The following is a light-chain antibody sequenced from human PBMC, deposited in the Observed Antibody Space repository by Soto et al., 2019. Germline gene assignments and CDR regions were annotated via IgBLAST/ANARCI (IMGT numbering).Light chain of an antibody. CDR1: QDISNY. J-gene: IGKJ2*01. Sequence: DIQMTQSPSSLSASVGDRVTITCQASQDISNYLNWYQQKPGKAPKLLIYDASSLEAGVPSRFRASGSGTDFTATIISLQPEDIATYYCQQYINLPSTFGQGTKLEI. CDR3: QQYINLPST. CDR2: DAS. V-gene: IGKV1-33*01.